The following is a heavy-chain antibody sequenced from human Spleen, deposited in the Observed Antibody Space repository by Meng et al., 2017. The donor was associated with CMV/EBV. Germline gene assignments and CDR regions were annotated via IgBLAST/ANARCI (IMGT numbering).Heavy chain of an antibody. V-gene: IGHV3-15*01. CDR2: IKSRSEGGTI. Sequence: GGSLRLSCAASGFTFKNAWMSWVRQAPGKGLEWVGRIKSRSEGGTIDYAAPVKGRFTISRDDSKSTLYLQMNSLRAEDTAVYFCAKAFSASWYREYYDDWGQGTLVTVSS. CDR3: AKAFSASWYREYYDD. CDR1: GFTFKNAW. J-gene: IGHJ4*02. D-gene: IGHD6-13*01.